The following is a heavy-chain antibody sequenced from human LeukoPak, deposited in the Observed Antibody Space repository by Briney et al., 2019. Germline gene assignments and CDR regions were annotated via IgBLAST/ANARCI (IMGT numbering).Heavy chain of an antibody. V-gene: IGHV1-2*06. Sequence: ASVKVSCKASGYTFTGYYMHWVRQAPGQGLEWMGRINPNSGGTNYAQKFQGRVTMTRDTSISTAYMELSRLRSDDTAVYYCARDRGVLLWFGDTYYFDYWGQGTLVTVSS. D-gene: IGHD3-10*01. CDR3: ARDRGVLLWFGDTYYFDY. CDR1: GYTFTGYY. CDR2: INPNSGGT. J-gene: IGHJ4*02.